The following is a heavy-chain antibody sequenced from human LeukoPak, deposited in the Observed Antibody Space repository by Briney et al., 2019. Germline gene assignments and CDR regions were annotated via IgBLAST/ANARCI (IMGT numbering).Heavy chain of an antibody. J-gene: IGHJ5*02. CDR3: ARGADYYDSSGYKWFDP. D-gene: IGHD3-22*01. CDR1: GFTFSSYG. CDR2: IRYDGSNK. Sequence: HPGGSLRLSCAASGFTFSSYGMHWVRQAPGKGLEWVAFIRYDGSNKYYADSVKGRFTISRDNSKNTLYLQMNSLRAADTAVYYCARGADYYDSSGYKWFDPWGQGTLVTVSS. V-gene: IGHV3-30*02.